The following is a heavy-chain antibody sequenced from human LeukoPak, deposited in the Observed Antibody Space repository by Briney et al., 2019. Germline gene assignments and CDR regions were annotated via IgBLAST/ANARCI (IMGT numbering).Heavy chain of an antibody. CDR1: GGSISSYY. CDR2: IYTSGST. V-gene: IGHV4-4*07. D-gene: IGHD6-6*01. CDR3: ARGFPTSSRWFDP. J-gene: IGHJ5*02. Sequence: SETLSLTCTLSGGSISSYYWSWLRQPAGKGLEWIGRIYTSGSTNYNPSLKSRVTMSVDTSKNQFSLKLSSVAAADTAVYYCARGFPTSSRWFDPWGQGTLVTVSS.